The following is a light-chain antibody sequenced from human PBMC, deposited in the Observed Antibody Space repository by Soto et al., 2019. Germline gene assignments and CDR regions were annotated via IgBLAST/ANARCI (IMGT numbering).Light chain of an antibody. J-gene: IGLJ2*01. V-gene: IGLV2-8*01. CDR1: SSDVGGYNY. CDR2: EVS. Sequence: QSALTQPPSASGSPGQSVTISCIGTSSDVGGYNYVSWYQQHPGKAPKLMIYEVSKRTSGVPDRFSGSKSGNTASLTVSGLPAEDEADYYCSSYAASNNLGVFGGGTKLTVL. CDR3: SSYAASNNLGV.